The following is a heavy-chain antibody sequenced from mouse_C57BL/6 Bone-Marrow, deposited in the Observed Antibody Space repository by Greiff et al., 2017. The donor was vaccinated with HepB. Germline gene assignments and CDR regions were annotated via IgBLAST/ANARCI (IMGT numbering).Heavy chain of an antibody. CDR3: ARSGLRRGYFDY. V-gene: IGHV1-76*01. Sequence: QVQLQQSGAELVRPGASVKLSCKASGYTFTDYYINWVKQRPGQGLEWIARIYPGSGNTYYNEKFKGKATLTAEKSSSTAYMQLSSLTSEDSAVYFCARSGLRRGYFDYWGQGTTLTVSS. D-gene: IGHD2-4*01. CDR2: IYPGSGNT. CDR1: GYTFTDYY. J-gene: IGHJ2*01.